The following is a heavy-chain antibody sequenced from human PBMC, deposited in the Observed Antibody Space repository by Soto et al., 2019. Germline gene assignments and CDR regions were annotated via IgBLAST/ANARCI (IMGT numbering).Heavy chain of an antibody. V-gene: IGHV4-59*12. J-gene: IGHJ5*02. CDR3: ARDGYCSSTSCQNWFDP. CDR1: GGSISSYY. D-gene: IGHD2-2*03. Sequence: SETLSLTCTVSGGSISSYYWSWIRQPPGKGLEWIGYIYYSGSTYYNPSLKSRVTISVDTSKNQFSLKLSSVTAADTAVYYCARDGYCSSTSCQNWFDPWGQGTLVTVSS. CDR2: IYYSGST.